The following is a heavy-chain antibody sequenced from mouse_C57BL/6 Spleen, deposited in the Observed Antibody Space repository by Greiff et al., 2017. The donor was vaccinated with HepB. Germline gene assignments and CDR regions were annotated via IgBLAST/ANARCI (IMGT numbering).Heavy chain of an antibody. D-gene: IGHD2-10*01. CDR1: GYTFTSYW. J-gene: IGHJ3*01. V-gene: IGHV1-50*01. Sequence: QVQLQQPGAELVKPGASVKLSCKASGYTFTSYWMQWVKQRPGQGLEWIGEIDPSDSYTNYNQKFKGKATLTVDTSSSTAYMQLSSLTSEDSAVYYCAPTAGGFAYWGQGTLVTVSA. CDR2: IDPSDSYT. CDR3: APTAGGFAY.